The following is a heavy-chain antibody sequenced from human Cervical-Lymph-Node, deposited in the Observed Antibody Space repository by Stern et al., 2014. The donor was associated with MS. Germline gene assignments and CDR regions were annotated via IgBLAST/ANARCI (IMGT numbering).Heavy chain of an antibody. CDR1: GFTVSNYY. J-gene: IGHJ4*02. D-gene: IGHD4-17*01. Sequence: EVQLLESGGGLVQPGGSLRLSCAASGFTVSNYYMSWVRQAPGKGLEWVSIIYTSGKTYYADSVRGRFVISRDKSKSTLYLQMDSLRPEDTAVYYCARDRVTTVTTYYFDSWGQGTRVTVSS. CDR2: IYTSGKT. V-gene: IGHV3-66*02. CDR3: ARDRVTTVTTYYFDS.